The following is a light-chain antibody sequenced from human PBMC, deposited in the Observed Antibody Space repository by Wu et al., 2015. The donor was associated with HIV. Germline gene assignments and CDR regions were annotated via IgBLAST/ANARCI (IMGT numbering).Light chain of an antibody. J-gene: IGKJ5*01. CDR2: DAS. CDR3: QHRFNWPLI. CDR1: QSVSNY. Sequence: EIVLTQSPATLSLSLGERATLSCRASQSVSNYLAWYQQKPGQPPRLLIYDASDRATGISARFSGSGSGTDFTLTISSLEPEDFAVYYCQHRFNWPLIFGQGTRLEIK. V-gene: IGKV3-11*01.